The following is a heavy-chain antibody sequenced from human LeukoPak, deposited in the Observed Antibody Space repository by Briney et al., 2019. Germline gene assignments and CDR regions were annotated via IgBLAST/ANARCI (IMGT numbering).Heavy chain of an antibody. CDR1: GGTFSSYA. CDR2: IIPIFGTA. J-gene: IGHJ4*02. V-gene: IGHV1-69*05. CDR3: ARGPRTMVAVFDY. D-gene: IGHD4/OR15-4a*01. Sequence: ASVKVSCKASGGTFSSYAISWVRQAPGQGLEWMGGIIPIFGTANYAQKFQGRVAITTDESTSTAYMELSSLRSEDTAVYYCARGPRTMVAVFDYRGQGTLVTVSS.